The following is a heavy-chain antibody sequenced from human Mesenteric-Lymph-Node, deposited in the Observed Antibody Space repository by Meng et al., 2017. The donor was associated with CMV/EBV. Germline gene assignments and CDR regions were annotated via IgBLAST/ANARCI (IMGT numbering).Heavy chain of an antibody. CDR3: ATDVGSGWTRD. J-gene: IGHJ4*02. CDR2: IYYSGST. D-gene: IGHD6-19*01. Sequence: SETLSLTCTVSGGSISSYYWSWIRQPPGKGLEWIGYIYYSGSTNYNPSLKSRVTISVDTSKNQFSLKLSSVTAADTAVYYCATDVGSGWTRDWGQGTLVTVSS. CDR1: GGSISSYY. V-gene: IGHV4-59*01.